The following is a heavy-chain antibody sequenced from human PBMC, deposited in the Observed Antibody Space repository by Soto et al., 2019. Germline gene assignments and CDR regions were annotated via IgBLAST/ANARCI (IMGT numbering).Heavy chain of an antibody. D-gene: IGHD3-3*01. CDR3: ALTFWFLRGPFDY. CDR2: IYPGDSDT. J-gene: IGHJ4*02. Sequence: GESLKISCKGSGYSFTIYWIGWVRQMPGKGLEWMGIIYPGDSDTRYSPSFQGQVTISADKSISTAYLQWSSLKASDTAMYYCALTFWFLRGPFDYWGQGTLVTVSS. CDR1: GYSFTIYW. V-gene: IGHV5-51*01.